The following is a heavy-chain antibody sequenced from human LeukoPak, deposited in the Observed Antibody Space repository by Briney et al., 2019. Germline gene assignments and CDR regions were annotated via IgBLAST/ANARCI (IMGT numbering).Heavy chain of an antibody. CDR3: ARPYRAAALSPPDY. D-gene: IGHD6-13*01. Sequence: PSETLSLTCAVYGGSFSGYYWSWIRQPPGKGLEWIGEINHSGSTNYNPSLKSRVTISVDTSKNQFSLKLSSVTAADTAVYYCARPYRAAALSPPDYWGQGTLVTVSS. V-gene: IGHV4-34*01. J-gene: IGHJ4*02. CDR1: GGSFSGYY. CDR2: INHSGST.